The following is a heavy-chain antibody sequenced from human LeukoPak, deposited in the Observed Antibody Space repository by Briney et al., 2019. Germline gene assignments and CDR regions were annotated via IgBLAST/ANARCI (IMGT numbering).Heavy chain of an antibody. CDR2: IYHSGST. Sequence: PSETLSLTCAVSGGSISSGGYSWSWIRQPPGKGLEWIGYIYHSGSTYYNPSLKSRVTISVDRSKNQFSLKLSSVTAADTAVYYCARGYSGYDSGYYYGMDVWGQGTTVTVSS. V-gene: IGHV4-30-2*01. J-gene: IGHJ6*02. CDR1: GGSISSGGYS. CDR3: ARGYSGYDSGYYYGMDV. D-gene: IGHD5-12*01.